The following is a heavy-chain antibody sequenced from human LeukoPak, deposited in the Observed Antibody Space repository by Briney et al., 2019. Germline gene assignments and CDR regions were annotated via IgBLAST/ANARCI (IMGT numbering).Heavy chain of an antibody. CDR1: GFTFSSYS. V-gene: IGHV3-48*01. D-gene: IGHD4-17*01. J-gene: IGHJ4*02. CDR2: ISSSSSTI. CDR3: ARDPRGDYGGVDY. Sequence: GGSLRLSCAASGFTFSSYSMNWVRQAPGKGLEWVSYISSSSSTIYYADSVKGRFTISRDNAKNSLYLQMNSLRAEDTAVYYCARDPRGDYGGVDYWGQGTLVTVSS.